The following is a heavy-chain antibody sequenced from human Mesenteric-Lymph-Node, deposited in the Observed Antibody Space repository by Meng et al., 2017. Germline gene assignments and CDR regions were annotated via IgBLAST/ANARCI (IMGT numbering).Heavy chain of an antibody. CDR2: IYYSGST. V-gene: IGHV4-59*01. CDR1: GGSISSYY. Sequence: SETLSLTCTVSGGSISSYYWSWIRQPPGKGLEWIGYIYYSGSTNYNPSLKSRVTISVDTSKSQFSLKLSSVAAADTAVYYCARAGSSGYWGDYWGQGTLVTVSS. J-gene: IGHJ4*02. CDR3: ARAGSSGYWGDY. D-gene: IGHD3-22*01.